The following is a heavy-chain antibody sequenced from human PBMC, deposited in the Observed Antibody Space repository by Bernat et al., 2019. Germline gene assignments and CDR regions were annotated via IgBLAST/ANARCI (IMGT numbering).Heavy chain of an antibody. CDR1: GGSISSSSYY. CDR2: IYYSGST. D-gene: IGHD6-19*01. V-gene: IGHV4-39*01. Sequence: QLQLQESGPGLVKPSETLSLTCTVSGGSISSSSYYWGWIRQPPGKGLEWIGSIYYSGSTYYDPSLKSRVTISVDTSKNQFSQKLSSVTAADTAVYYCARPSSGWDYYFDYWGQGTLVTVSS. CDR3: ARPSSGWDYYFDY. J-gene: IGHJ4*02.